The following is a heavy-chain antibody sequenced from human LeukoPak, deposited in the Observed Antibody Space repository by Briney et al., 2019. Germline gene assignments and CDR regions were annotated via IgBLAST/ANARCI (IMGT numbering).Heavy chain of an antibody. D-gene: IGHD2-2*01. J-gene: IGHJ4*02. V-gene: IGHV3-30*02. CDR3: AKDDVGYCSSTSCRAYFDY. CDR2: IRHDGSNK. Sequence: PGGSLRLSCAASGFTLSSYGMHWVRQAPGKGLEWVACIRHDGSNKYYADSVKGRFTISRDNSKNTLYLQMNSLRAEDTAVYYCAKDDVGYCSSTSCRAYFDYWGQGTQVTVSS. CDR1: GFTLSSYG.